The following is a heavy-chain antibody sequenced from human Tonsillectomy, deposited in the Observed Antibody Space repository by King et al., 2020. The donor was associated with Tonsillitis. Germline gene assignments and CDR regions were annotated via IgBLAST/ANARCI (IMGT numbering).Heavy chain of an antibody. D-gene: IGHD2-8*01. CDR3: ARDVEGLGYCSYGVCRWWFSP. V-gene: IGHV1-69*01. Sequence: QLVQSGAEVKKPGSSVKVSCKASGGTFSSYAISWVRQAPGQGLEWMGGIIPIFGTTKSAQKFQGRVTITADESTSTAYMELSGLRSEDTAVYYCARDVEGLGYCSYGVCRWWFSPWGQGTLVTVSS. CDR1: GGTFSSYA. J-gene: IGHJ5*02. CDR2: IIPIFGTT.